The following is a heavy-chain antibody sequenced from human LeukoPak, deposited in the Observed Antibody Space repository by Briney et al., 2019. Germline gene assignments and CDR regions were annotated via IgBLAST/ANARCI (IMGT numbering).Heavy chain of an antibody. CDR3: ARAHVLLWFGELATNWFDP. V-gene: IGHV1-2*02. D-gene: IGHD3-10*01. J-gene: IGHJ5*02. CDR2: INPNSGGT. CDR1: GYTFTDYY. Sequence: ASVTVSCKASGYTFTDYYMHWVRQAPGQGVEWMGWINPNSGGTNYAQKFQGMFTMTRDTFISIAYMELSRLRSDDTAVYYCARAHVLLWFGELATNWFDPLVQGTLVTVSS.